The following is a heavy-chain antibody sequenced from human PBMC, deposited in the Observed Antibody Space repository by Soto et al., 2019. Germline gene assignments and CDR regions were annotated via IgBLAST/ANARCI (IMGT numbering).Heavy chain of an antibody. CDR3: ARGVSNSGAYYTGPSAYDL. V-gene: IGHV1-69*06. J-gene: IGHJ3*01. D-gene: IGHD3-10*01. CDR1: GGTFNGYG. CDR2: TVPVFDTS. Sequence: QVQLVQSGAVVKKPGSSVEVSCKASGGTFNGYGISWVRQAPGQGLEWMGGTVPVFDTSKYAPRFQGRVTITADKSTCTAYMEVSSVGSEDTAIYFCARGVSNSGAYYTGPSAYDLWGQGTLVIVSS.